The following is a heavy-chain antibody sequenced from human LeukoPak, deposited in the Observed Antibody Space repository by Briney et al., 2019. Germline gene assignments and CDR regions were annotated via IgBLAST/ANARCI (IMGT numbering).Heavy chain of an antibody. V-gene: IGHV4-38-2*01. CDR2: IYHSGTD. Sequence: SETLSLTCAVSGYPISSGYYWGWIRQPPGKGLEWIGNIYHSGTDFYNPSLESRVTISVDTSKNQFFLHLRSVTAADTAVYYCARASSLNYYFGMDVWGQGTTVTVSS. J-gene: IGHJ6*02. CDR1: GYPISSGYY. CDR3: ARASSLNYYFGMDV.